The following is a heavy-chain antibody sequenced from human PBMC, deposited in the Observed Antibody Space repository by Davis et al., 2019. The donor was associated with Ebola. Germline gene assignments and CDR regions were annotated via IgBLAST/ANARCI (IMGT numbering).Heavy chain of an antibody. V-gene: IGHV4-59*01. D-gene: IGHD3-3*01. CDR1: GGSITSYY. CDR2: IYYSGST. Sequence: SETLSLTCTVSGGSITSYYWSCIRQPPGTGLEWIGYIYYSGSTNYNPSLKSRVTISVDTSKNQFSLKLSSVTAADTAVYYCARADYDFWSGYTTSNWFDPWGQGTLVTVSS. J-gene: IGHJ5*02. CDR3: ARADYDFWSGYTTSNWFDP.